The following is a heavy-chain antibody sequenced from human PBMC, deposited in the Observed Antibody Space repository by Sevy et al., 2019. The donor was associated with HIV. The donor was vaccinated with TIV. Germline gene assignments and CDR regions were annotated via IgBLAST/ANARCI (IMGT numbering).Heavy chain of an antibody. V-gene: IGHV3-30*02. CDR2: IRYDGSNK. D-gene: IGHD2-8*02. CDR1: GFTFSSYG. J-gene: IGHJ3*02. Sequence: GGSLRLSCAASGFTFSSYGMHWVRQAPGKGLEWVAFIRYDGSNKYYADSVKGRFTISRDNSKNTLYLQMNSLRAEDTAVYYWAKDLDCTGGVCDDAFDIWGQGTMVTVSS. CDR3: AKDLDCTGGVCDDAFDI.